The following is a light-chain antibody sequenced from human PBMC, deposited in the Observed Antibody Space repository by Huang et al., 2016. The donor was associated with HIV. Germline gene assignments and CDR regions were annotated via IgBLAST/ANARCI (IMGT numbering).Light chain of an antibody. Sequence: EILMTQSPAILSVSPGERATLSCRASQNVNSNLAGYQQNPCQPPRRLIYGASSRATGTPDRCSGSGSGTEFTLTISSLQSEDFAVYYCQQYNTWPPWAFGQGTTGEI. CDR2: GAS. CDR3: QQYNTWPPWA. J-gene: IGKJ1*01. CDR1: QNVNSN. V-gene: IGKV3-15*01.